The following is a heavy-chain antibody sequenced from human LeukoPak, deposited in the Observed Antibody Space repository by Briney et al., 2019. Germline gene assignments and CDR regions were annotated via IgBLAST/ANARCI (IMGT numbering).Heavy chain of an antibody. Sequence: TSETLSLTCTVSGGSISSYFWTWIRQPPGKGLEWIAYISSSGSTNYNPSLESRVTISVDTSKNQFSLKLNSVTAADTAVYYCVKEGVWSGWFDTWGQGTLVTVSS. CDR1: GGSISSYF. J-gene: IGHJ5*02. V-gene: IGHV4-59*01. CDR2: ISSSGST. D-gene: IGHD2-21*01. CDR3: VKEGVWSGWFDT.